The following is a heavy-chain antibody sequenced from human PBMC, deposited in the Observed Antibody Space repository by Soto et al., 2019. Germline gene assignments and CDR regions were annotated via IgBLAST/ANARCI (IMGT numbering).Heavy chain of an antibody. V-gene: IGHV1-69*12. J-gene: IGHJ4*02. Sequence: QVQLVQSGAEVKKPGSSMKVSCKASGGTFSNYGITWVRQAPGQGLEWMGGIIPIFGTANYAQKLQGRVTITADESTSTAYMELSSLRSEDTAMYYCARVAANRGYYYSFDYWGQGTLVTISS. CDR1: GGTFSNYG. CDR2: IIPIFGTA. CDR3: ARVAANRGYYYSFDY. D-gene: IGHD3-22*01.